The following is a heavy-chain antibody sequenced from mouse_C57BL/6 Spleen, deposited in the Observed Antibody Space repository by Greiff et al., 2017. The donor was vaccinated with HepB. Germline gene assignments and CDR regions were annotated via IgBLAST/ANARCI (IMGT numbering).Heavy chain of an antibody. CDR3: ARKKAYDSNYCDY. Sequence: EVQLQQSGPELVKPGASVKISCTASGYSFTGYYMNWVQQSPEKSLEWIGEINPSTGGTTYNPKFKAKATLTVDKSSSTAYMQLKSLTSEDSAVYYCARKKAYDSNYCDYWGQGTTLTVSA. CDR1: GYSFTGYY. D-gene: IGHD2-5*01. J-gene: IGHJ2*01. V-gene: IGHV1-42*01. CDR2: INPSTGGT.